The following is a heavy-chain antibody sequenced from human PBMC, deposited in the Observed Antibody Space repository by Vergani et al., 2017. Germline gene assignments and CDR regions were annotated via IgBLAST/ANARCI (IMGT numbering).Heavy chain of an antibody. V-gene: IGHV4-34*01. CDR2: IDHTGRP. CDR1: GGSFTSYH. D-gene: IGHD4-11*01. J-gene: IGHJ6*03. CDR3: AIVNTETNGHLYYYYYMDV. Sequence: QVQLQQWGGGLLKPSETLSLTCVVNGGSFTSYHWTWIRQSPGEGLEWVGDIDHTGRPDYNPSLKSRLTMSVDKSRNPFSLTLNSVTATDTAIYFCAIVNTETNGHLYYYYYMDVWGQGTAVTVS.